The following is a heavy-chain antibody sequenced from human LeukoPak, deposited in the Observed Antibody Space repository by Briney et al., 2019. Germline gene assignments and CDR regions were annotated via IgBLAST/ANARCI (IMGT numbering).Heavy chain of an antibody. V-gene: IGHV3-66*01. CDR3: ARDRPGYSYGYLDY. CDR1: GFTFGDYG. D-gene: IGHD5-18*01. J-gene: IGHJ4*02. Sequence: PGGSLRLSCSASGFTFGDYGMSWVRQAPGKGLEWVSVIYSGGSTYYADSVKGRFTISRDNSKNTLYLQMNSLRAEDTAVYYCARDRPGYSYGYLDYWGQGTLVTVSS. CDR2: IYSGGST.